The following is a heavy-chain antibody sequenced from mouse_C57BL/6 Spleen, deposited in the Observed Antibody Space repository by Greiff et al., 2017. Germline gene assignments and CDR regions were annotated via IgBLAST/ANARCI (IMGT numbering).Heavy chain of an antibody. V-gene: IGHV5-17*01. J-gene: IGHJ1*03. CDR2: ISSGSSTI. D-gene: IGHD1-1*01. Sequence: EVQGVESGGGLVKPGGSLKLSCAASGFTFSDYGMHWVRQAPEKGLEWVAYISSGSSTIYYADTVKGRFTIPRDNAKNTLFLQMTSLRSEDTAMYYCARPITTGVAPPFVVGGTGPPAPVSP. CDR1: GFTFSDYG. CDR3: ARPITTGVAPPFVV.